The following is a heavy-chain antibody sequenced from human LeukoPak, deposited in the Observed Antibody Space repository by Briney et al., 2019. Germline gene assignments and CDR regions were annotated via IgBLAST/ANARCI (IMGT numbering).Heavy chain of an antibody. CDR3: AGPPSNPQALYYYYMDV. D-gene: IGHD4-11*01. CDR1: GYTFTGYY. CDR2: INPNSGGT. J-gene: IGHJ6*03. Sequence: EASVKVSCKASGYTFTGYYMHWVRQAPGQGLEWMGWINPNSGGTNYAQKFQGRVTMTRDTSISTAYMELSRLRSDDTAVYYCAGPPSNPQALYYYYMDVWGKGTTVTVSS. V-gene: IGHV1-2*02.